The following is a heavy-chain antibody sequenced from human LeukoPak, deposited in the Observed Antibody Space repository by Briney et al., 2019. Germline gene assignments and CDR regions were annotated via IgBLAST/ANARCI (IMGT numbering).Heavy chain of an antibody. V-gene: IGHV3-30*02. CDR3: AKDPSNASRTLDI. D-gene: IGHD3-16*01. Sequence: GESLRLSCTASGFTFSSFGMHWVRQAPGKGLEWVAFIRSEGTNKYYPDSVEGRFTVSRDNSKNTLFLQMNSLRPEDTAVYYCAKDPSNASRTLDIWGQGTLVIVSA. CDR1: GFTFSSFG. CDR2: IRSEGTNK. J-gene: IGHJ3*02.